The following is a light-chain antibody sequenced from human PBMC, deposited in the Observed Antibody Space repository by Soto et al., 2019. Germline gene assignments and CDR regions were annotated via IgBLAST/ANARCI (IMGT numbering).Light chain of an antibody. CDR3: ETWDSNTRV. J-gene: IGLJ3*02. CDR1: SGHSSYI. CDR2: LEGSGSY. V-gene: IGLV4-60*02. Sequence: QSVLTQSSSASASLGSSVKLTCILSSGHSSYIIAWHQQQPGKAPRYLMKLEGSGSYNKGSGVPDRFSGSSSGADRYLIISNLQFEDEADYYCETWDSNTRVFGGGTKVTVL.